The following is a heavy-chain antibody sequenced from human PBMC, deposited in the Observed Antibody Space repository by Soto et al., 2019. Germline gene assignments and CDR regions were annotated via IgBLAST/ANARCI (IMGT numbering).Heavy chain of an antibody. CDR2: IYYSAST. CDR1: GGFINSGDYH. J-gene: IGHJ6*02. V-gene: IGHV4-30-4*01. CDR3: ARDSRTPSGGMDV. Sequence: SETLSLTCTVSGGFINSGDYHWTWIRQFPGKGLEWIGGIYYSASTYYNPALVSRITISLDTSKNQFSLKLTSVTAADTAVYYCARDSRTPSGGMDVWGQGTTVTV.